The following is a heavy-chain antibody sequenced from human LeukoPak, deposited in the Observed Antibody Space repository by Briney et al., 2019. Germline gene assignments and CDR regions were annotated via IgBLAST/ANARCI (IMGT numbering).Heavy chain of an antibody. CDR2: ISSGSSYI. V-gene: IGHV3-21*01. J-gene: IGHJ4*02. Sequence: GGSLRLSCAASGFTFSSYGMNWVRQAPGKGLEWVSSISSGSSYIYYADSVKGRFTISRDNAKNSLYLQMNSLRAEDTAVYYCARGYYYESSGYYYSFDYWVQGILVTVSS. CDR3: ARGYYYESSGYYYSFDY. CDR1: GFTFSSYG. D-gene: IGHD3-22*01.